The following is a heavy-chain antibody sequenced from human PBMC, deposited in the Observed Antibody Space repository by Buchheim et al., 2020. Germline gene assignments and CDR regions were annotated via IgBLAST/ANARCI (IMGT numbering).Heavy chain of an antibody. CDR1: GFTFSDYY. Sequence: QVQLVDSGGGLVKPGGSLRLPCAASGFTFSDYYMSWIRQAPGKGLEWVSYISSYSSYTNYADSVKGRFTISRDNAKNSLYLQMNSLRTEDTAVYYCARAQYSSSSGYSSGWWDYWGQGTL. D-gene: IGHD6-19*01. CDR2: ISSYSSYT. CDR3: ARAQYSSSSGYSSGWWDY. V-gene: IGHV3-11*05. J-gene: IGHJ4*02.